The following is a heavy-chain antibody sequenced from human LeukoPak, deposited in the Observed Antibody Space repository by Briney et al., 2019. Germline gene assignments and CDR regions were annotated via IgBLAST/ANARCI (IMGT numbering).Heavy chain of an antibody. Sequence: GGSLRLSCAASGFTFSSYAMSWVRQAPGKGLEWVSAISGSGGTIYYADSVKGRFTISRDNSKNTLYLQMNSLRAEDTAVYYCARDFDVNATGYLYWGQGTLVTVSS. CDR2: ISGSGGTI. J-gene: IGHJ4*02. CDR3: ARDFDVNATGYLY. D-gene: IGHD3-9*01. CDR1: GFTFSSYA. V-gene: IGHV3-23*01.